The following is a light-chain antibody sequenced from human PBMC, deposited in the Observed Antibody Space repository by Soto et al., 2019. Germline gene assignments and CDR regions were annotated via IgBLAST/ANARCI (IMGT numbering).Light chain of an antibody. CDR2: EVS. CDR1: SSDIGSYNL. Sequence: QSALTQPASASGSLGQSISISCTGTSSDIGSYNLVSWYQQYPGKAPKLMILEVSERPSGVSNRFSGSKSGDTASLTISGLQAEDEADYYCCSYAGSGKVVFGGGTKLTVL. CDR3: CSYAGSGKVV. V-gene: IGLV2-23*02. J-gene: IGLJ3*02.